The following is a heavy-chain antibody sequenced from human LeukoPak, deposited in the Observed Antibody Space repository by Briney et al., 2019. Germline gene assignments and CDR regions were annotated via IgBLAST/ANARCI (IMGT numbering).Heavy chain of an antibody. CDR1: GYTCTGYY. CDR2: INPNSGGT. Sequence: ASVKVSCKASGYTCTGYYMHWVRQAPGQGLEWMGWINPNSGGTNYAQKFQGWVTMTRDTSISTAYMELSRLRSDDTAVYYCARGPSRGYSYGNFDYWGQGTLVTVSS. CDR3: ARGPSRGYSYGNFDY. D-gene: IGHD5-18*01. J-gene: IGHJ4*02. V-gene: IGHV1-2*04.